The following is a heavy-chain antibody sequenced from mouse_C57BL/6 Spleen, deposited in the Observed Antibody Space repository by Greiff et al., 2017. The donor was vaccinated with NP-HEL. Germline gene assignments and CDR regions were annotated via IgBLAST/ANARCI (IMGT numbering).Heavy chain of an antibody. D-gene: IGHD1-1*01. CDR2: IDPSDSYT. CDR1: GYTFTSYW. CDR3: AREDITTVVYFDY. J-gene: IGHJ2*01. Sequence: VQLQQPGAELVRPGTSVKLSCKASGYTFTSYWMHWVKQRPGQGLEWIGVIDPSDSYTNYNQKFKGKATLTVDTSSSTAYMQLSSLTSEDSAVYYCAREDITTVVYFDYWGQGTTLTVSS. V-gene: IGHV1-59*01.